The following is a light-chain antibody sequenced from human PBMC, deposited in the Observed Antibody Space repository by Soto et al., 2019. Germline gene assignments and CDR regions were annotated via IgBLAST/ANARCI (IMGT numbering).Light chain of an antibody. CDR2: EGS. CDR3: CSYAGSRTFV. Sequence: SALTQPASVSGSPEQSITISCTGTRSDVGAYNLVSWYQQHPGKAPRLIIYEGSKRPSGISHRFSGSKSDNTASLTISVLRAEDEAHDPGCSYAGSRTFVFGGGTKLTVL. V-gene: IGLV2-23*01. CDR1: RSDVGAYNL. J-gene: IGLJ2*01.